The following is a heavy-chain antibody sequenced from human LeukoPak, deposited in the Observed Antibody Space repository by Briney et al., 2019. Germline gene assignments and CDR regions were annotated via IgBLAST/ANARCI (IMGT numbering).Heavy chain of an antibody. V-gene: IGHV4-59*01. D-gene: IGHD3-9*01. CDR3: ARATSWLPHIYYMDV. CDR1: DGSISSYY. CDR2: IYYSGST. J-gene: IGHJ6*03. Sequence: NPSETLSLTCNVSDGSISSYYWSWIRQPPGKGLEWIGYIYYSGSTNYNPSLKSRVTISVDTSKNQFSLKLSSVTAADTAVYYCARATSWLPHIYYMDVWGKGTTVTVSS.